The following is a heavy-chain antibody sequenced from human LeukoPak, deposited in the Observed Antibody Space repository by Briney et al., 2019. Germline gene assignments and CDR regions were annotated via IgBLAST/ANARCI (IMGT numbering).Heavy chain of an antibody. D-gene: IGHD1-7*01. CDR1: GGSISSSSYY. CDR2: IYYSGST. CDR3: ARLVQITGTTSRYNWFDP. J-gene: IGHJ5*02. Sequence: SETLSLTCTVSGGSISSSSYYWGWIRQPPGKGLEWIGSIYYSGSTYYNPSLKSRVTISVDTSKNQFSLKLSSVTAADTAVYYCARLVQITGTTSRYNWFDPWGQGTLVTVSS. V-gene: IGHV4-39*01.